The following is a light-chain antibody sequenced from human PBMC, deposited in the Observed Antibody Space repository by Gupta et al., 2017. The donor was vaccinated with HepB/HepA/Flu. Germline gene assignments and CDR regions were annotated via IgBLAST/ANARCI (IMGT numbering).Light chain of an antibody. CDR3: AAWDTSLNVVV. CDR1: SSNVGRNN. V-gene: IGLV1-44*01. J-gene: IGLJ2*01. Sequence: QSVLTPSTSVSGPPGQRVTISCSGSSSNVGRNNVNWYQQLPGTAPKLLIYYNDERPSGVPDRISGSKSGTSASLAISGLQAEDEADYYCAAWDTSLNVVVFGGGTKLTVL. CDR2: YND.